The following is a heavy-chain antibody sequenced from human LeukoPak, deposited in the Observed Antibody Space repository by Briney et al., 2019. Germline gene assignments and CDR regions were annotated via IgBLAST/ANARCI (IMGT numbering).Heavy chain of an antibody. CDR2: IKYSGTA. CDR1: GDSISGSTYY. D-gene: IGHD5-18*01. CDR3: ARSRDTAMVPSDY. V-gene: IGHV4-39*07. Sequence: SETLSLTCTVSGDSISGSTYYWAWIRQPPGKRPEWIASIKYSGTAYYNLFLKSRVTISIDTSKNQFSLKLSSVTAADTAVYYCARSRDTAMVPSDYWGQGTLVTVSS. J-gene: IGHJ4*02.